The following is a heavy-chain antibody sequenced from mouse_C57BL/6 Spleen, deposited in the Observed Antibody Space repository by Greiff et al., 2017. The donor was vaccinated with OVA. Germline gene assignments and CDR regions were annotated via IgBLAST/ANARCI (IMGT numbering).Heavy chain of an antibody. D-gene: IGHD2-5*01. Sequence: QVQLQQPGAELVRPGSSVKLSCKASGYTFTSYWMDWVKQRPGQGLEWIGNIYPSDSENHYNQKFKDKATLTVDKSSSTAYMQLSSLTSEDSAVYYCARNSKDYFDYWGQGTTLTVSS. CDR2: IYPSDSEN. V-gene: IGHV1-61*01. J-gene: IGHJ2*01. CDR1: GYTFTSYW. CDR3: ARNSKDYFDY.